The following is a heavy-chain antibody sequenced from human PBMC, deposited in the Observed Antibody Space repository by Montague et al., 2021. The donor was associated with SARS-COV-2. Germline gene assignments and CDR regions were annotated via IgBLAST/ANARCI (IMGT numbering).Heavy chain of an antibody. CDR2: IYYSGST. CDR1: GGSISSSSYY. V-gene: IGHV4-39*01. Sequence: SETLSLTCTVSGGSISSSSYYWGWIRQPPGKGLEWIGSIYYSGSTYYNASLKSRVTISVDTSKNQFSLKLSSVTAADTAVYYCARHFKVTFVRWLQPRGGFDYWGQGTLVTVSS. CDR3: ARHFKVTFVRWLQPRGGFDY. D-gene: IGHD5-24*01. J-gene: IGHJ4*02.